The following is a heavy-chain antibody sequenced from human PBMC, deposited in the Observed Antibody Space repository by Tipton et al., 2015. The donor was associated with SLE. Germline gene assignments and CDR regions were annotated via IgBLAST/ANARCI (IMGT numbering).Heavy chain of an antibody. Sequence: TLSLTCTVSGGSISSYYWSWIRQPAGKGLEWIGRIYTSGSTNYNPSLKSRVTMSVDTSKNQFSLKLSSVTAADTAVYYCARGSDDSSGNAFDIWGQGTMVTVSS. J-gene: IGHJ3*02. CDR3: ARGSDDSSGNAFDI. CDR1: GGSISSYY. V-gene: IGHV4-4*07. D-gene: IGHD3-22*01. CDR2: IYTSGST.